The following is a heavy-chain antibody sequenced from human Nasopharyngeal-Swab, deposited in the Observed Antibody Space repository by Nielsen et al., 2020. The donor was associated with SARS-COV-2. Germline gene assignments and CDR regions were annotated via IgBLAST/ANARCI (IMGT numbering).Heavy chain of an antibody. CDR2: INHSGST. V-gene: IGHV4-34*01. D-gene: IGHD2-2*01. CDR3: ARGGGRVVVVPAARVRSYYYGMDV. Sequence: PGKGLEWIGEINHSGSTNYNPSLKSRVTISVDTSKNQFSLKLSSVTAADTAVYYCARGGGRVVVVPAARVRSYYYGMDVWGQGTTVTVSS. J-gene: IGHJ6*02.